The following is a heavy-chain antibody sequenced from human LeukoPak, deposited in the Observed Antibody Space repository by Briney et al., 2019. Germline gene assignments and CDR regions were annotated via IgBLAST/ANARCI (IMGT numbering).Heavy chain of an antibody. CDR2: IYPGDSDT. CDR1: RYNFTNYW. V-gene: IGHV5-51*01. Sequence: GESLKISCEGSRYNFTNYWIGWVRQMPGKGLEWMGIIYPGDSDTRYSPSFQGQVTISADKSINTAFLQWSSLKASDTAMYFCARNRQLWSDFDYWGQGTLVTVSS. D-gene: IGHD5-18*01. CDR3: ARNRQLWSDFDY. J-gene: IGHJ4*02.